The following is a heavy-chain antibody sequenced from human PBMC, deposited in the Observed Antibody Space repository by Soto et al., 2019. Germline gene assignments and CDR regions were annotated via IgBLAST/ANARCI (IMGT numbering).Heavy chain of an antibody. J-gene: IGHJ5*02. V-gene: IGHV1-2*04. CDR1: GYTFTGYY. Sequence: GPSVKVSCKASGYTFTGYYMHWVRQAPGQGLEWMGWINPNSGGTNYAQKFQGWVTMTRDTSISTAYMELSRLRSDDTAVYYCAREMEYWQQLVQFRWFDPWGQGTLVTVSS. CDR2: INPNSGGT. D-gene: IGHD6-13*01. CDR3: AREMEYWQQLVQFRWFDP.